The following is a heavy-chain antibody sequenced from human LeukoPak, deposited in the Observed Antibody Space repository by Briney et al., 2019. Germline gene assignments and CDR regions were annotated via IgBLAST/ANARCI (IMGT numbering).Heavy chain of an antibody. CDR1: GGIFSSYA. Sequence: GGSLRLSCLASGGIFSSYATHWVRQAPGKGPGYVSAISSNGGSTYYADSVKGRFTISRDNSKNTLYLQMSSQRAEDTAVYYCVTEEQQLDTGYWGQGTLVTVSS. CDR2: ISSNGGST. CDR3: VTEEQQLDTGY. J-gene: IGHJ4*02. D-gene: IGHD6-13*01. V-gene: IGHV3-64D*06.